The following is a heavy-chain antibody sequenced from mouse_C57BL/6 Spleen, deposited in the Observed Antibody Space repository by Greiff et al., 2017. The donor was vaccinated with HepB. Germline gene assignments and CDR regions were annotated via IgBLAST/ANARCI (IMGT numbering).Heavy chain of an antibody. Sequence: EVKLVESGGGLVKPGGSLKLSCAASGFTFSSYAMSWVRQTPEKRLEWVATISDGGSYTYYPDNVKGRFTISRDNAKNNLYLQMSHLKSEDTAMYYGARGYDYDEGFAYWGQGTLVTVSA. CDR1: GFTFSSYA. CDR3: ARGYDYDEGFAY. D-gene: IGHD2-4*01. CDR2: ISDGGSYT. V-gene: IGHV5-4*03. J-gene: IGHJ3*01.